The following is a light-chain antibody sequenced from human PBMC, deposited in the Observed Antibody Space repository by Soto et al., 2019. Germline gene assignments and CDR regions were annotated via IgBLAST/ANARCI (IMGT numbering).Light chain of an antibody. CDR3: QQYDNLPLIFT. CDR2: DAS. J-gene: IGKJ3*01. V-gene: IGKV1-33*01. Sequence: DIQMTQSPSSLSASVGDRVTITCQASQEISNYLNWYQQKPGKAPKLLIYDASNLETGVPSRFSGSGSGTDFTFTISSLQPEDIATYYCQQYDNLPLIFTFGPGTKVDIK. CDR1: QEISNY.